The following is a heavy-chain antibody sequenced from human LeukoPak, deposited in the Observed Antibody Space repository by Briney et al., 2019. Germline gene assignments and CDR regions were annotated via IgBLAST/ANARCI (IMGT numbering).Heavy chain of an antibody. J-gene: IGHJ4*02. Sequence: GASVKVSCKASGGTFSSYAISWVRQAPGQGLEWMGGIIPIFGTANCAQKFQGRVTITADESTSTAYMELSSLRSEDTAVYYCARDRVVVPAAFDYWGQGTLVTVSS. V-gene: IGHV1-69*13. CDR2: IIPIFGTA. CDR1: GGTFSSYA. CDR3: ARDRVVVPAAFDY. D-gene: IGHD2-2*01.